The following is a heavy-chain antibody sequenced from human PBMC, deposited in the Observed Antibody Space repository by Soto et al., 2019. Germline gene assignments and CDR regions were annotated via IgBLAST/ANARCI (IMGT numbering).Heavy chain of an antibody. V-gene: IGHV4-59*01. CDR3: ARVRGSYGIYYYGMDV. D-gene: IGHD1-26*01. CDR2: IYYSGST. CDR1: GGSISSYY. J-gene: IGHJ6*02. Sequence: SETLSLTCTVSGGSISSYYWSWIRQPPGKGLEWIGYIYYSGSTNYNPSLKSRVTISVDTSKNQFSLKLSSVTAADTAVYYCARVRGSYGIYYYGMDVWGQGTTVTVSS.